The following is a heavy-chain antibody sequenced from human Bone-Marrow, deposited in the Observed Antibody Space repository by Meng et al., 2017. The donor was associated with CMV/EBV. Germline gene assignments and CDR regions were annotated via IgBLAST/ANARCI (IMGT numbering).Heavy chain of an antibody. V-gene: IGHV1-2*02. CDR2: INPNSGGT. CDR3: ARARPYSSSWYSYNWFDP. Sequence: ASVKVSCKASGYTFTGYYMHWVRQAPGQGLEWMGWINPNSGGTNYAQKFQGRVTMTRDTSISTAYMELSRLRSDDTAVYYCARARPYSSSWYSYNWFDPLGQGTLVTVSS. D-gene: IGHD6-13*01. CDR1: GYTFTGYY. J-gene: IGHJ5*02.